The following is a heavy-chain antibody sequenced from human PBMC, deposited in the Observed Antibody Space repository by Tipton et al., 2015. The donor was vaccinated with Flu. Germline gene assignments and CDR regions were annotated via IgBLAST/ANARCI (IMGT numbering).Heavy chain of an antibody. CDR3: AKGDSSGYYPPGVFDY. D-gene: IGHD3-22*01. CDR1: GFTFSSYA. Sequence: SLRLSCAASGFTFSSYAMSWVRQAPGKGLEWVSAISGSGGSTYYADSVKGRFTISRDNSKNTLYLQMNSLRAEDTAVYYCAKGDSSGYYPPGVFDYWGQGTLVTVSS. CDR2: ISGSGGST. J-gene: IGHJ4*02. V-gene: IGHV3-23*01.